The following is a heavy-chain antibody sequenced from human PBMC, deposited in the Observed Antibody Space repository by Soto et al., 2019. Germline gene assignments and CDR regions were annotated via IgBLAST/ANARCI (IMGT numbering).Heavy chain of an antibody. CDR3: ARSQGSSTSLEIYYYYYYGMDV. Sequence: QVQLVQSGAEVKKPGSSVKVSCKASGGTFSSYAISWVRQSPGQGLEWMGWIIPISGTANYAQKFQGRVTITADDSTSTAYMELSSLRSEDTAVYYCARSQGSSTSLEIYYYYYYGMDVWGQGTTVTVSS. CDR2: IIPISGTA. CDR1: GGTFSSYA. J-gene: IGHJ6*02. V-gene: IGHV1-69*01. D-gene: IGHD2-2*01.